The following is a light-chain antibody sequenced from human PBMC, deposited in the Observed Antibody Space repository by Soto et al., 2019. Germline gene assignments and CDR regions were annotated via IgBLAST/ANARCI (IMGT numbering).Light chain of an antibody. CDR2: STI. CDR1: TGAVTSGYY. V-gene: IGLV7-43*01. Sequence: QAVVTQEPSLTVSPGGTVTLTCASSTGAVTSGYYPNWFQQKPGQAPRALIYSTINKHSWTPARFSGSLLGGQAALTLSGVQPEDEAEYSCLLYYGGAWVFGGGTKLTVL. CDR3: LLYYGGAWV. J-gene: IGLJ3*02.